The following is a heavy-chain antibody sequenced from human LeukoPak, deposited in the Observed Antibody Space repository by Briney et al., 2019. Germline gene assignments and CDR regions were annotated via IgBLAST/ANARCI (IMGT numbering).Heavy chain of an antibody. D-gene: IGHD6-13*01. CDR2: IRSKAYGGTT. CDR1: GFTFGSYG. CDR3: TRTQYSSSWYSGYYYYGMDV. J-gene: IGHJ6*02. V-gene: IGHV3-49*04. Sequence: GGSLRLSCAASGFTFGSYGMSWVRQAPGKGLEWVGFIRSKAYGGTTEYAASVKGRFTISRDDSKSIAYLQMNSLKTEDTAVYYCTRTQYSSSWYSGYYYYGMDVWGQGTTVTVSS.